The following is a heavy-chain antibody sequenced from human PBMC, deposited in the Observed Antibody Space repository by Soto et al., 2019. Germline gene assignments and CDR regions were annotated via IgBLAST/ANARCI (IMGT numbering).Heavy chain of an antibody. V-gene: IGHV3-15*07. J-gene: IGHJ6*02. Sequence: EVQLVESGGGLVKPGGSLRLSCAASGFTFSNAWMNWVRQAPGKGLEWVGRIKSKTDGGTTDYAAPVKGRFTISRDDSKITLYLQMNSLKTEDTAVYYCTTWVVAVAGTYYYYCGMDVWGQGTTVTVSS. CDR2: IKSKTDGGTT. CDR3: TTWVVAVAGTYYYYCGMDV. CDR1: GFTFSNAW. D-gene: IGHD6-19*01.